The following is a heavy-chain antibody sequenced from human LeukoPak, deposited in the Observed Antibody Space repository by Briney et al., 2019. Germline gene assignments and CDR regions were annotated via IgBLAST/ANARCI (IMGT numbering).Heavy chain of an antibody. CDR3: AREGVTMIVNY. J-gene: IGHJ4*02. CDR1: GGTFSSYA. D-gene: IGHD3-22*01. CDR2: INPNSGGT. Sequence: ASVKVSCKASGGTFSSYAISWVRQAPGQGLEWMGWINPNSGGTNYAQKFQGRVSMTRDTSISTAYMELSRLRSDDTAVYYCAREGVTMIVNYWGQGTLVTVSS. V-gene: IGHV1-2*02.